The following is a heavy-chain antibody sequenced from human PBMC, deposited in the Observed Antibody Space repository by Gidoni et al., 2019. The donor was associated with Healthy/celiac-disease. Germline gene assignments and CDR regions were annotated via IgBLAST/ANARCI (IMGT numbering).Heavy chain of an antibody. V-gene: IGHV4-34*12. CDR1: GGSFNGHY. D-gene: IGHD1-1*01. CDR2: IIHSGST. CDR3: ARGGNRRRFDP. J-gene: IGHJ5*02. Sequence: YGGSFNGHYWSWIRQPSGKGLEWIGEIIHSGSTNYNPSLKSRVTISIDTSKNQFSLKLSSVTAADTAVYYCARGGNRRRFDPWGQGTLVTVSS.